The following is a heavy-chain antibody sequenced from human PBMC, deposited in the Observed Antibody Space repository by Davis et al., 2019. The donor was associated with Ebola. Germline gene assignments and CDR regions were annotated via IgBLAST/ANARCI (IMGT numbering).Heavy chain of an antibody. J-gene: IGHJ4*02. CDR2: IRSKANSYAT. Sequence: GESLKISCAASGFTFSGSAMHWVRQASGKGLEWVGRIRSKANSYATAYAASVKGRFTISRDDSKNMAYLQMNSLKTEDTAVYYCTTTTTVFDYWGQGTLVTVSS. CDR1: GFTFSGSA. V-gene: IGHV3-73*01. D-gene: IGHD4-11*01. CDR3: TTTTTVFDY.